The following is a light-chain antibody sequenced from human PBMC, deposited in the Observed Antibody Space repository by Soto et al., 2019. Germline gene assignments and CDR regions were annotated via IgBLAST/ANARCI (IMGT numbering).Light chain of an antibody. CDR3: QQYNSYSSGT. CDR1: QSISTW. CDR2: KAS. Sequence: DIQMTQSPSTLSASVGDRVTITCRASQSISTWLAWYQQKPGKAPNLLIYKASSLESGVPSMFSGSGSGTEFTLTISSLQPDDFATYYCQQYNSYSSGTFGQGTKVEIK. J-gene: IGKJ1*01. V-gene: IGKV1-5*03.